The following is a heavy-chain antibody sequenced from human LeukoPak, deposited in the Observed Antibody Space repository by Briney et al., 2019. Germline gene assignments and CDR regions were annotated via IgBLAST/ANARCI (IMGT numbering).Heavy chain of an antibody. V-gene: IGHV3-21*01. CDR1: GFTFTPYS. J-gene: IGHJ6*02. CDR3: ARDPGDLRWGMDV. Sequence: PGGSLRLFCAASGFTFTPYSINWVRQAPGKGLEWVSSSSSSNSYYADSVKGRFTISRDNAKKSVYLQMNSLRAEDTAVYYCARDPGDLRWGMDVWGQGTTVTVAS. CDR2: SSSSNS. D-gene: IGHD2-21*02.